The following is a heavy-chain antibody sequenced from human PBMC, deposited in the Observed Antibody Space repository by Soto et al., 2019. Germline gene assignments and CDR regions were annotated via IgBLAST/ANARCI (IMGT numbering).Heavy chain of an antibody. CDR1: GFTFSSYG. Sequence: QVQLVESGGGVVQPGRSLRLSCAASGFTFSSYGMHWVRQAPGKGLEWVAVIWYDGSNKYYADSVKGRFTISRDNXKNRLYLQMNSLRAEDTAVYYCARAEGYSYGLFDYWGQGTLVTVSS. D-gene: IGHD5-18*01. J-gene: IGHJ4*02. V-gene: IGHV3-33*01. CDR3: ARAEGYSYGLFDY. CDR2: IWYDGSNK.